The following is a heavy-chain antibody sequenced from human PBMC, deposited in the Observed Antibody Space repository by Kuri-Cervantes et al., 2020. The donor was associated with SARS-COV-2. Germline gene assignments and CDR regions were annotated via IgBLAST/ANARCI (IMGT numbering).Heavy chain of an antibody. CDR3: ARGXTTDLDS. CDR2: ITHTGTT. J-gene: IGHJ4*02. D-gene: IGHD4-17*01. CDR1: GSSFSGYY. Sequence: ESLKISCVVSGSSFSGYYWSWIRQPPGKGLEWIGEITHTGTTNYNASLKSRVIISLDMSKKQFSLRLTSVTAADTGLYFCARGXTTDLDSWGQGTLVTVSS. V-gene: IGHV4-34*01.